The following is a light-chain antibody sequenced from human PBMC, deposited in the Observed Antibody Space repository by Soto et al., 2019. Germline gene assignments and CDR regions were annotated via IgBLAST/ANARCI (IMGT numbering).Light chain of an antibody. CDR3: SSSTFSSTYVV. V-gene: IGLV2-14*01. CDR2: DVS. Sequence: QSALTQPASVSGSPGQSITISCTGTSSDVGGYNYVSWYQQHPGKAPKLMIYDVSNRPSGVSNRFSGSKSGNTASLTISGLLAEDEADYYCSSSTFSSTYVVFGGGTQLTVL. J-gene: IGLJ2*01. CDR1: SSDVGGYNY.